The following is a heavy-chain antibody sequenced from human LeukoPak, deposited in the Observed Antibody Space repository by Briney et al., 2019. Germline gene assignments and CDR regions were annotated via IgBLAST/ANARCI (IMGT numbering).Heavy chain of an antibody. CDR3: ARDLTLGKPDYFDH. CDR1: GFSFTNYD. D-gene: IGHD7-27*01. J-gene: IGHJ4*02. V-gene: IGHV3-30-3*01. CDR2: TSLDGSNK. Sequence: GGSRRLSCVASGFSFTNYDIHWVRQAPGRGLEWVAVTSLDGSNKLYTDTVRGRFIISRDNSKNTVYLQMDSLRAEDTAVYYCARDLTLGKPDYFDHWGQGTLVTVSS.